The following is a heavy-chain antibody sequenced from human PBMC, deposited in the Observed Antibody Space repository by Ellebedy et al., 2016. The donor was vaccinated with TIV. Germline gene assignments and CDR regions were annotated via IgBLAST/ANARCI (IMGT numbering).Heavy chain of an antibody. CDR2: ISGSTGPI. Sequence: GGSLRLXXAASGLNLSDYTMNWVRQAPGKGLEWISYISGSTGPIHYADSVKGRFTISSDKARNLLYLEMNNLRADDTAVYYCANIRGAMIWGQGILVTVSS. D-gene: IGHD3-10*01. V-gene: IGHV3-48*01. CDR1: GLNLSDYT. J-gene: IGHJ4*02. CDR3: ANIRGAMI.